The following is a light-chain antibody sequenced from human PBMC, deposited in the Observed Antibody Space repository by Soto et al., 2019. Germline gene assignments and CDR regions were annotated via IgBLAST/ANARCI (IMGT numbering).Light chain of an antibody. J-gene: IGLJ2*01. CDR2: EGS. V-gene: IGLV2-23*01. Sequence: QSVLTQPASVSGSPGQSITISCTGTSSDVGSYNLVSWYQQHPGKAPKLMIYEGSKRPSGVSNRFSGSESGNTASLTISGLQAEDEADYYCCSYAGSSTLDVVFGGGTKVTVL. CDR1: SSDVGSYNL. CDR3: CSYAGSSTLDVV.